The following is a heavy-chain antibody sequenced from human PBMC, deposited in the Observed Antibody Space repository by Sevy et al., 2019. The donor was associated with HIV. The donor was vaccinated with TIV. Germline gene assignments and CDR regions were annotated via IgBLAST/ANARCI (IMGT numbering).Heavy chain of an antibody. Sequence: SETLSLTCTVSGDSISSGANYWGWIRQHPVKGLEWIGYIHYSGSTYDNPSLKSRITMSVDTSKNQFSLKLRSVTAPDTAVYYCARGRSAVATYYTWSTVAGYYFDYWGQGTLVTVSS. J-gene: IGHJ4*02. CDR3: ARGRSAVATYYTWSTVAGYYFDY. CDR2: IHYSGST. CDR1: GDSISSGANY. V-gene: IGHV4-31*03. D-gene: IGHD6-19*01.